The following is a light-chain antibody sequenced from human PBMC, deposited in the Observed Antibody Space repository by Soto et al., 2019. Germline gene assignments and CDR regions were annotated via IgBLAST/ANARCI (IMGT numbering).Light chain of an antibody. CDR2: QDS. J-gene: IGLJ3*02. CDR3: QAWDSSTAV. V-gene: IGLV3-1*01. CDR1: KLGDKY. Sequence: SYELTQPPSVSVSPGQTASITCSGDKLGDKYACWYQQKPGQSPVLVIYQDSKRPSGIPERFSRSNSGNTATLTISGTQAMDEADYYCQAWDSSTAVFGGGTKVTVL.